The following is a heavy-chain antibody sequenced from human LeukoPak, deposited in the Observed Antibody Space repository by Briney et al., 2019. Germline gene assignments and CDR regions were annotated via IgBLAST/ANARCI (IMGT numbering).Heavy chain of an antibody. J-gene: IGHJ4*02. CDR2: IYYTVST. CDR3: ARGAKDGDYRDY. V-gene: IGHV4-39*07. Sequence: GSLRLSCAASGFTFTNYWMSWARQPPGKGLEWIGSIYYTVSTYYNPSLKSRVTISVDTSKNQFSLKLSSVTAADTAVYYCARGAKDGDYRDYWGQGTLVTVSS. D-gene: IGHD4-17*01. CDR1: GFTFTNYW.